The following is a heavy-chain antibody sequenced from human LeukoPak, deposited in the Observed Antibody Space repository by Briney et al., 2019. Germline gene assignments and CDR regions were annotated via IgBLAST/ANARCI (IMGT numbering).Heavy chain of an antibody. Sequence: GGSLRLSCAAFGFTFSSYAMHWVRQAPGKGLEWVAVISYDGSNKYYADSVKGRFTISRDNSKNTLYLQMNSLRAEDTAVYYCARASGGMDVWGQGATVTVSS. J-gene: IGHJ6*02. CDR2: ISYDGSNK. V-gene: IGHV3-30-3*01. CDR1: GFTFSSYA. CDR3: ARASGGMDV. D-gene: IGHD2-8*02.